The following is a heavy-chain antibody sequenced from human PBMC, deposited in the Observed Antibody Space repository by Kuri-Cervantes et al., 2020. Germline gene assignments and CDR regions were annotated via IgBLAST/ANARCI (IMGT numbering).Heavy chain of an antibody. CDR2: SRNKANSYTP. D-gene: IGHD3-3*01. V-gene: IGHV3-72*01. Sequence: GESLKISCAASGFTFSDHYMDWVRQAPGKGLEWVGRSRNKANSYTPEYAASVKGRFTISRDDSKNSLYLQMNSLKTEDTAVYYCTTPTYYDFWRGPTVGDYYMDVWGKGTTVTVSS. CDR1: GFTFSDHY. J-gene: IGHJ6*03. CDR3: TTPTYYDFWRGPTVGDYYMDV.